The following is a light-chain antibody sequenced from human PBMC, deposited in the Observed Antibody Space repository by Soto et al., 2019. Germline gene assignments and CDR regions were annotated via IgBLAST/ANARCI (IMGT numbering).Light chain of an antibody. J-gene: IGKJ1*01. Sequence: DIQMTPSPSTLSASVVDRVTITCLASQTISSWLAWYQQKPGKAPKLLIYKASTLKSGVPSRFSGSGSGTEFTLTISSLQPDDFATYYCQNYNSYSEACGQGNKGDIK. CDR3: QNYNSYSEA. CDR2: KAS. CDR1: QTISSW. V-gene: IGKV1-5*03.